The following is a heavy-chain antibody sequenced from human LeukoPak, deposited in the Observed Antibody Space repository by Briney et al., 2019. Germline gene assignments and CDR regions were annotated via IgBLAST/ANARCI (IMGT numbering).Heavy chain of an antibody. D-gene: IGHD1-26*01. CDR2: INNDGGTT. V-gene: IGHV3-74*01. CDR3: ARGGVGSFDY. CDR1: GFTFSDYW. J-gene: IGHJ4*02. Sequence: GGSLRLSCAASGFTFSDYWIHWVHQAPGKGLMWVSHINNDGGTTSYADSVKGRFTISRDNAKNTVYLQMNSLRAEDTAVYYCARGGVGSFDYWGQGALVTVSP.